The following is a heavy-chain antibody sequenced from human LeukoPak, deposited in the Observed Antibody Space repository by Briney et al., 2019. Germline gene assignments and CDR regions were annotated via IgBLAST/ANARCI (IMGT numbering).Heavy chain of an antibody. V-gene: IGHV3-73*01. CDR1: GFTFSGSA. CDR2: IRSKANSYAT. J-gene: IGHJ5*02. Sequence: GGSLRLSCAASGFTFSGSAMHWVRQASGKGLGWVGRIRSKANSYATAYAASVKGRFTISRDDSKNTAYLQMNSLKTEDTAVYYCTRAPMNWFDPWGQGTLVTVSS. CDR3: TRAPMNWFDP.